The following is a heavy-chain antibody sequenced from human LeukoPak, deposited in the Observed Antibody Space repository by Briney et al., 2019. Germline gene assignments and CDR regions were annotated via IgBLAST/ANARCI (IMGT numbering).Heavy chain of an antibody. D-gene: IGHD1-26*01. Sequence: GGSLRLSCAASGFIFSKYNMNWVREAPGKGLEWLSYISGSGKSIYYADSVKGRFTISRDNAKNSLYLQMNSLRVEDTAVYYCVREGDSGSYSSYWGQGTLVTVPS. CDR1: GFIFSKYN. J-gene: IGHJ4*02. CDR2: ISGSGKSI. V-gene: IGHV3-48*01. CDR3: VREGDSGSYSSY.